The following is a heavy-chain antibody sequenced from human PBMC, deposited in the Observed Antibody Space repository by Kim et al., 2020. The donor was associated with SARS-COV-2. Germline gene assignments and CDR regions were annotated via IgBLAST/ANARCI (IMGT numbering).Heavy chain of an antibody. CDR3: AIARGYSYGYG. Sequence: THYTPSLKRRVPISGDTSKNQFSLKLSSVTAADTAVYYCAIARGYSYGYGWGQGTLVTVSS. J-gene: IGHJ4*02. CDR2: T. D-gene: IGHD5-18*01. V-gene: IGHV4-39*07.